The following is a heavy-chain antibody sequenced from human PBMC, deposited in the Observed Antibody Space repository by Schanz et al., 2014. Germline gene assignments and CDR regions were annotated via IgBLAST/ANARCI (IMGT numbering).Heavy chain of an antibody. D-gene: IGHD4-17*01. J-gene: IGHJ6*02. CDR2: ISYDGSDK. V-gene: IGHV3-30*18. CDR3: AKDRGGDYEVSYYYGMDV. Sequence: QVQLVESGGGVVRPGRSLRLSCAASGFTFSNYGMHWVRQAPGKGLEWVAVISYDGSDKFYADSVKGRFTISRDNSNNTLSLQINSLRNEDTAVYYCAKDRGGDYEVSYYYGMDVWGQGTTVTVSS. CDR1: GFTFSNYG.